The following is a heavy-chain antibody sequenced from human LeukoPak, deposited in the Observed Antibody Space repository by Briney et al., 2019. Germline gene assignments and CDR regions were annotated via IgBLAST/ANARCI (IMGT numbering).Heavy chain of an antibody. Sequence: VASVKVSCKASGGTFSNYAINWVRQAPGQGLEWMGRIIPSLATANYAQKFQDRVTIIADKSTSTAYMELSSLRSEDTATYYCARGGVRDDFSGYYFDYWGQGALVTVSS. V-gene: IGHV1-69*04. CDR2: IIPSLATA. J-gene: IGHJ4*02. CDR3: ARGGVRDDFSGYYFDY. CDR1: GGTFSNYA. D-gene: IGHD3-22*01.